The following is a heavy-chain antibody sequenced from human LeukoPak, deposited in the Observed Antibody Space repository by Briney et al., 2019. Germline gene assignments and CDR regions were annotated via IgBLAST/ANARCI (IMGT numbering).Heavy chain of an antibody. J-gene: IGHJ4*02. Sequence: ASVKVSCKASGYTFTSYAMHWVRQAPGQRLEWMGWINAGNGNTKYSQKFQGRVTITRDTSASTAYMELSSLRSEDTAVYYCAREVYSYGYGDYYFDYWGQGTLVTVSS. CDR1: GYTFTSYA. D-gene: IGHD5-18*01. CDR3: AREVYSYGYGDYYFDY. CDR2: INAGNGNT. V-gene: IGHV1-3*01.